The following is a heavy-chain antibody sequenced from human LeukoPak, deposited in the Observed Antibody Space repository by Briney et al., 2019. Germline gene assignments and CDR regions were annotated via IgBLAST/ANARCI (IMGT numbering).Heavy chain of an antibody. CDR3: ARALYSSSSSTWFDP. CDR1: GGSISSYY. J-gene: IGHJ5*02. Sequence: SETLSLTCTVSGGSISSYYWSWIRQPAGKGLEWIGRIYTSGSTNYNPSLKSRVTISVDTSKNQFSLKLSSVTAADTAVYYCARALYSSSSSTWFDPWGQGTLVTVSS. CDR2: IYTSGST. V-gene: IGHV4-4*07. D-gene: IGHD6-6*01.